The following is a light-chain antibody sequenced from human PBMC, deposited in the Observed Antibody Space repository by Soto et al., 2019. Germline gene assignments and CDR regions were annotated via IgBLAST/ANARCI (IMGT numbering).Light chain of an antibody. CDR1: QSIINS. J-gene: IGKJ2*01. V-gene: IGKV3-15*01. Sequence: EIVMTQSPASLYVSPGETATLSSRASQSIINSLAWYQQKPGQAPSLLIYGASTRATGIPASFSGSGSGTECPLTISSLLSEDSALYYCQQYNNWPPRTFGQGTKLEIK. CDR3: QQYNNWPPRT. CDR2: GAS.